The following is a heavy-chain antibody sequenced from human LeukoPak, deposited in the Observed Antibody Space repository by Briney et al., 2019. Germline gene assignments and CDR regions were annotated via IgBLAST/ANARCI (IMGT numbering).Heavy chain of an antibody. D-gene: IGHD2-15*01. CDR3: ARAREFYCSGGSCYSDRNWFDP. Sequence: GGSLRLSCAASGFAFINYGMSWVRQAPGKGLEWVSAISGSGGTTYYADSVKGRFTISRDNSKNTLYLQMNSLRAEDTAVYYCARAREFYCSGGSCYSDRNWFDPWGQGILVTVSS. CDR1: GFAFINYG. J-gene: IGHJ5*02. CDR2: ISGSGGTT. V-gene: IGHV3-23*01.